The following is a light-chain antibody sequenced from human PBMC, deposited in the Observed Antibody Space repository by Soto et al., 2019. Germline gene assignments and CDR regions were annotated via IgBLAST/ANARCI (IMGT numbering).Light chain of an antibody. V-gene: IGLV1-51*01. CDR2: DND. CDR3: CSYADTNTLI. Sequence: QSVLTQPPSLFAAPGQNVTISCSGSNTNIGNHFVSWYQQLPGTAPRLLIYDNDKRPSGIPDRFSGSKSGTSASLDITGLQTGDEADYYCCSYADTNTLIFGGGTKVTVL. CDR1: NTNIGNHF. J-gene: IGLJ2*01.